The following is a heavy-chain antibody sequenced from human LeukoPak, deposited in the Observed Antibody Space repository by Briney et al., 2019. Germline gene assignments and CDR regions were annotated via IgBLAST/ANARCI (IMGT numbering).Heavy chain of an antibody. D-gene: IGHD3-3*01. J-gene: IGHJ3*02. V-gene: IGHV1-18*01. CDR1: GYTFTSYG. CDR3: ARVPGITIFGVAPSAFDI. Sequence: ASVKVSCKASGYTFTSYGISWVRQAPGQGLEWMGWISAYNGNTNYAQKLQGRVTMTTDTSTSTAYMELRSLRSDDTAVYYCARVPGITIFGVAPSAFDIWGQGTMVTVSS. CDR2: ISAYNGNT.